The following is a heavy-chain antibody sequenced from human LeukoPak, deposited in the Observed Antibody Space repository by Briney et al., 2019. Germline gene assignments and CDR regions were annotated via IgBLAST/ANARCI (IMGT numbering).Heavy chain of an antibody. CDR3: ARVSNYDFWSGYRVGAFDI. D-gene: IGHD3-3*01. Sequence: PGGSLRLSCAASGFTFSSYSMNWVRQAPGKGLEWVSSISSSSSYIYYADSVKGRFTISRDNAKNSLYLPMNSLRAEDTAVYYCARVSNYDFWSGYRVGAFDIWGQGTMVTVSS. CDR2: ISSSSSYI. V-gene: IGHV3-21*01. CDR1: GFTFSSYS. J-gene: IGHJ3*02.